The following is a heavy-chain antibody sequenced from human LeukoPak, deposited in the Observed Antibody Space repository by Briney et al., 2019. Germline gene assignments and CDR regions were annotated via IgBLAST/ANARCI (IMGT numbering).Heavy chain of an antibody. D-gene: IGHD1-7*01. J-gene: IGHJ4*02. CDR1: GGSISSSSYY. CDR2: IYYSGST. Sequence: SETLSLTCTVSGGSISSSSYYWGWIRQPPGKGLEWIGSIYYSGSTYYNPSLKSRVTISVDTSKNQFSLKLSSVTAADTAVYYCARKFINWNYVLDYWGQGTLVTVSS. CDR3: ARKFINWNYVLDY. V-gene: IGHV4-39*07.